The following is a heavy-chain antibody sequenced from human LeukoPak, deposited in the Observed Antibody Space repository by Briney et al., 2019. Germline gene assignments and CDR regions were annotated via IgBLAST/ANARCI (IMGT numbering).Heavy chain of an antibody. V-gene: IGHV1-46*01. Sequence: ASVKVSCKASGYTFTSYYINWVRQAPGQGLEWMGIINPNGGSTTYTPKFQGRLTLTRDTSTSTIYMELSSLRSDDTAVYYCARDPISSNWPREAWFAPWGQGTLVTVSS. CDR3: ARDPISSNWPREAWFAP. CDR2: INPNGGST. CDR1: GYTFTSYY. D-gene: IGHD6-13*01. J-gene: IGHJ5*02.